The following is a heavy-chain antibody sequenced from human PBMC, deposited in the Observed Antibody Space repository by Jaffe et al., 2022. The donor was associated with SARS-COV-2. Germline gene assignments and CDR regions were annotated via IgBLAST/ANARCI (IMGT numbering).Heavy chain of an antibody. Sequence: QVQLQESGPGLVKPSQTLSLTCTVSGGSISSGGYYWSWIRQHPGKGLEWIGYIYYSGSTYYNPSLKSRVTISVDTSKNQFSLKLSSVTAADTAVYYCATPGGGYSYNKLGAFDIWGQGTMVTVSS. D-gene: IGHD5-18*01. CDR2: IYYSGST. CDR1: GGSISSGGYY. J-gene: IGHJ3*02. V-gene: IGHV4-31*03. CDR3: ATPGGGYSYNKLGAFDI.